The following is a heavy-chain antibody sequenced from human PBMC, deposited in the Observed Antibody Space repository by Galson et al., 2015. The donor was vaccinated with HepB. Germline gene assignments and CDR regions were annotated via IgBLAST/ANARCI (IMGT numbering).Heavy chain of an antibody. CDR2: ISYDGRNK. V-gene: IGHV3-30*03. J-gene: IGHJ4*02. CDR3: AYQKLEKVATYYFDY. CDR1: GFTFSNYG. Sequence: SLRLSCAASGFTFSNYGMHWVRQAPGKGLEWVAFISYDGRNKYFPDSVKGRFTISRDNSRNTLYLQMNSLTVEDTAVYYCAYQKLEKVATYYFDYWGQGTLVTVSS. D-gene: IGHD1-1*01.